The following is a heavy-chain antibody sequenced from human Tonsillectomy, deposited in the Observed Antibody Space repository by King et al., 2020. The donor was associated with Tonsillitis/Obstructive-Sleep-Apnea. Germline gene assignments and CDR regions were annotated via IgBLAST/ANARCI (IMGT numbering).Heavy chain of an antibody. D-gene: IGHD3-3*01. CDR3: TTDMATPQAPLGVETVQQPVDYYYYMDV. CDR2: IKSKTDGGTT. J-gene: IGHJ6*03. CDR1: GFTFINAW. Sequence: VQLVESGGGLVKPGGSLRLSCAASGFTFINAWMSWVRQAPGRGLEWVGRIKSKTDGGTTDYAAPVKGRFTISRDDSKNTLYLQMNSLKTEDTVVYYCTTDMATPQAPLGVETVQQPVDYYYYMDVWGKGTTVTVSS. V-gene: IGHV3-15*01.